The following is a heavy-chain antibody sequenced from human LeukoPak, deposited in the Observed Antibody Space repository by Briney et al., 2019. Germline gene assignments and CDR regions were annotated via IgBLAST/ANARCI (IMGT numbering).Heavy chain of an antibody. V-gene: IGHV4-59*01. J-gene: IGHJ4*02. CDR3: ARAITWGSYFDY. CDR1: GGSISSYY. D-gene: IGHD5-12*01. Sequence: SETLSLTCTVSGGSISSYYWSWLRQPPGKGLEWIGYIYYSGSTNYNPSLKSRVTISVDTSKNQFSLKLSSVTAADTAVYYCARAITWGSYFDYWGQGTLVTVSS. CDR2: IYYSGST.